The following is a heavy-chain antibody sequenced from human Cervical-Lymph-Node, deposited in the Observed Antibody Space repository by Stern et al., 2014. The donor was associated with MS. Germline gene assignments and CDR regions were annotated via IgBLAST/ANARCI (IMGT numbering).Heavy chain of an antibody. CDR3: ARSVVGATTRRFYYYGMDV. Sequence: QVQLVESGGGVVQPGKSLRLSCSASGFTFRDYGMHWVRPAPGKGLEWVALIWNDGSNQYSSNSVKGRFIISRDNPKNTVYLQVSSLRVEDTAVYYCARSVVGATTRRFYYYGMDVWGQGTTVTVSS. J-gene: IGHJ6*02. CDR2: IWNDGSNQ. D-gene: IGHD1-26*01. CDR1: GFTFRDYG. V-gene: IGHV3-33*01.